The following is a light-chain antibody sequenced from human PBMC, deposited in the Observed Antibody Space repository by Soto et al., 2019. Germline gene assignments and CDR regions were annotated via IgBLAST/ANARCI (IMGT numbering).Light chain of an antibody. V-gene: IGKV3-11*01. J-gene: IGKJ1*01. Sequence: ESDITHTPCTLSVQPGERVTLSLRASQIVSTNLAWYQQKPGQAPRLLIHGAFTRATDIPARFSGSGSGIDFTLTISSLEPEDFAVYYCQQRSNWPPTFGQGTKV. CDR3: QQRSNWPPT. CDR2: GAF. CDR1: QIVSTN.